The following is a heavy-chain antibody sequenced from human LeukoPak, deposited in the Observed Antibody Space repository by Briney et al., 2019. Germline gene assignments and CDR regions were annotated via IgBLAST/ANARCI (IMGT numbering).Heavy chain of an antibody. D-gene: IGHD4-17*01. J-gene: IGHJ4*02. Sequence: PGGSLRLSCAASGFTFSDYYMSWIRRAPGKGLEWVSYISSSGSYTNYADSVKGRFTISRDNAKNSLYLQMNSLRGEDTAVYYCAKGGDYIDYWGQGTLVTVSS. CDR2: ISSSGSYT. V-gene: IGHV3-11*06. CDR3: AKGGDYIDY. CDR1: GFTFSDYY.